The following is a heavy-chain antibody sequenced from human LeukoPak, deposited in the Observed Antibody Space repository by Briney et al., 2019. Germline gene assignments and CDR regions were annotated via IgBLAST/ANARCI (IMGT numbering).Heavy chain of an antibody. CDR2: IIPIFGTA. D-gene: IGHD3-9*01. J-gene: IGHJ4*02. CDR1: GGTFSSCA. Sequence: SVKVSCKASGGTFSSCAINWVRQAPGQGLEWMGGIIPIFGTANYAQKFQGRVTITADESTSTAYMELSSLRSEDTAVYYCALQPRYFDWFLVWGQGTLVTVSS. V-gene: IGHV1-69*01. CDR3: ALQPRYFDWFLV.